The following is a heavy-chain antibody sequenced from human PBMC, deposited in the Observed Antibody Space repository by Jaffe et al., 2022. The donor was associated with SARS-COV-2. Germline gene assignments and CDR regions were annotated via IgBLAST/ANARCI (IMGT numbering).Heavy chain of an antibody. CDR3: ARYPPRYWYFDL. CDR1: GGSISSYY. Sequence: QVQLQESGPGLVKPSETLSLTCTVSGGSISSYYWSWIRQPPGKGLEWIGYIYYSGSTNYNPSLKSRVTISVDTSKNQFSLKLSSVTAADTAVYYCARYPPRYWYFDLWGRGTLVTVSS. CDR2: IYYSGST. V-gene: IGHV4-59*01. J-gene: IGHJ2*01.